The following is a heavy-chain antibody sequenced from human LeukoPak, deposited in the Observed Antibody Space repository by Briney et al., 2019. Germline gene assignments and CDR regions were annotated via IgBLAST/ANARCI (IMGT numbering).Heavy chain of an antibody. J-gene: IGHJ4*02. CDR1: GFTYRTYW. D-gene: IGHD2/OR15-2a*01. V-gene: IGHV3-7*01. CDR3: ARDEGGRIRGYFDY. Sequence: PGGSLRLSCVASGFTYRTYWMDWVRQAPGKGLEWVANINQDGSEEYHVDSVKGRFTISRDNAKNSLYLQMNSLRAEDTAVYYCARDEGGRIRGYFDYWGQGTLVTVSS. CDR2: INQDGSEE.